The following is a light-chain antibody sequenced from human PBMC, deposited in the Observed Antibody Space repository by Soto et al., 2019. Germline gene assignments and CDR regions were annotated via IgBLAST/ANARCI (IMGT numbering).Light chain of an antibody. CDR3: QHYNSYSEA. V-gene: IGKV1-5*03. CDR2: KAS. Sequence: DIQMTQSPSTLSASVGYRFTITCRASQSVSSWLAWYQQKPGKAPKLLIYKASSLQSGVSSRFSGSGSGTEFTLTISSLQPEDFATYYCQHYNSYSEAFGQGTTGDIK. CDR1: QSVSSW. J-gene: IGKJ1*01.